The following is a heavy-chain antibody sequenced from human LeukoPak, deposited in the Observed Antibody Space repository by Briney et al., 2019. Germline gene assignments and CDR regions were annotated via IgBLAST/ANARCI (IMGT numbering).Heavy chain of an antibody. D-gene: IGHD3-9*01. CDR1: GGSFSGYY. CDR2: INHSGST. J-gene: IGHJ4*02. CDR3: ARSDILTGYEDY. V-gene: IGHV4-34*01. Sequence: SETLSLTCAVYGGSFSGYYWSWIRQPPGKGLEWIGEINHSGSTNYNPSLKSRVTISVDKSKNQFSLKLSSVTAADTAVYYCARSDILTGYEDYWGQGTLVTVSS.